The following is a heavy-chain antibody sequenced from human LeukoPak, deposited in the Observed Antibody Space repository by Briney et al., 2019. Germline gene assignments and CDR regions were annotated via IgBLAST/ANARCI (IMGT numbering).Heavy chain of an antibody. J-gene: IGHJ3*02. CDR1: GFTFSSYA. V-gene: IGHV3-23*01. CDR3: AKEFDCGGDCLDAFDT. CDR2: ISGSGGST. Sequence: PGGSLRLSCAASGFTFSSYAMSWVRQAPGKGLEWVSAISGSGGSTYYADSVKGRFTISRDNSKNTLYLQMNSLRAEDTAVYYCAKEFDCGGDCLDAFDTWGQGTMVTVSS. D-gene: IGHD2-21*02.